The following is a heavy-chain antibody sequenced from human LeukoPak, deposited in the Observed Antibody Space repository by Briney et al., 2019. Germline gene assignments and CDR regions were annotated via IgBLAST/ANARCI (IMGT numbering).Heavy chain of an antibody. D-gene: IGHD4-23*01. CDR2: IYYSGST. Sequence: SETLSLTCTVSGGSVSSGSYYWSWIRQPPWKGLEWIGYIYYSGSTNYNPSLKSRVTISVDTSKNQFSLKLSSVTAADTAVYYCARTGGGSELFYFDYWGQGTLVTVSS. CDR1: GGSVSSGSYY. J-gene: IGHJ4*02. V-gene: IGHV4-61*01. CDR3: ARTGGGSELFYFDY.